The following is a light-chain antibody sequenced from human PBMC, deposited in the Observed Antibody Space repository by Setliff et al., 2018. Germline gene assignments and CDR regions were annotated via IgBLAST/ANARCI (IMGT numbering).Light chain of an antibody. CDR2: GNS. CDR3: SSYTSLSTRV. J-gene: IGLJ1*01. V-gene: IGLV1-40*01. CDR1: SSDIGAGYG. Sequence: QSVLTQPPSVSGAPGQRVTISCTGTSSDIGAGYGVHWYQQLPGTAPKLLIYGNSNRPSGVPDRFSGSKSGTSASLAIAGLQAEDEADYYCSSYTSLSTRVFGTGTKVTVL.